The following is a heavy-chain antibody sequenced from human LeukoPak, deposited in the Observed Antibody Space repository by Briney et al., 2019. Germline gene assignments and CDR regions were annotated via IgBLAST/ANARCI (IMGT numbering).Heavy chain of an antibody. V-gene: IGHV1-18*01. CDR1: GYTFTNYD. J-gene: IGHJ4*02. CDR3: ARLRSGYYYESDY. D-gene: IGHD3-22*01. CDR2: ISPYNGNT. Sequence: ASVKVSCKASGYTFTNYDINWVRQAPGQGLEWMGWISPYNGNTNYAQKLQGRVTMTTDTSTSTAYTELRSLRSDDTAVYYCARLRSGYYYESDYWGQGTLVTVSS.